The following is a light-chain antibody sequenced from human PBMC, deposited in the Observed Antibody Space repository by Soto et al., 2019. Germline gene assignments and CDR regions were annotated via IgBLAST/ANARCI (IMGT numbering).Light chain of an antibody. V-gene: IGKV1-5*01. CDR2: DAS. CDR1: QSVSSW. J-gene: IGKJ1*01. Sequence: DIQMTQSPSTLSASVGDRVTISCRASQSVSSWLAWYQQKPGKAPNLLIFDASTLESGVPSRFSGSEAGTEFTLTISGLQSEDSGVYYCLQHYSWPWTFGQGTKVDIK. CDR3: LQHYSWPWT.